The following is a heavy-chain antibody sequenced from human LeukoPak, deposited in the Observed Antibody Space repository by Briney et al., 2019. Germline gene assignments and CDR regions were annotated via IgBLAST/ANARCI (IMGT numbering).Heavy chain of an antibody. CDR2: IKSKTDGGTT. V-gene: IGHV3-15*01. CDR3: TTREDIVVVVAATVFDY. J-gene: IGHJ4*02. Sequence: PGGSLRLSCAASGFTFSNAWMSWVRQAPGKGLEWVGRIKSKTDGGTTDYAAPVKGRFTISRDDSKNTLYLQMNSLKTEDTAVYYCTTREDIVVVVAATVFDYWGQGTLVTVSS. D-gene: IGHD2-15*01. CDR1: GFTFSNAW.